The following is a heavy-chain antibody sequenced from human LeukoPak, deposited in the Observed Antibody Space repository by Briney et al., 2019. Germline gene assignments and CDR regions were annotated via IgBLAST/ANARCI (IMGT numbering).Heavy chain of an antibody. J-gene: IGHJ4*02. V-gene: IGHV4-59*01. CDR3: ARGGYSGYGPYFDY. CDR1: GGSISSYY. Sequence: SETLSLTCTVSGGSISSYYWSWIRQPPEKGLEWIGYIYYSGSTNYNPSLKSRVTISVDTSKNQFSLKLSSVTAADTAVYYCARGGYSGYGPYFDYWGQGTLVTVSS. D-gene: IGHD5-12*01. CDR2: IYYSGST.